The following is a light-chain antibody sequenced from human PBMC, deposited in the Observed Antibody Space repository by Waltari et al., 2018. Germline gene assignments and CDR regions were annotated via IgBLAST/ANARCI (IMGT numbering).Light chain of an antibody. J-gene: IGLJ3*02. CDR2: EGS. CDR3: CSYAGSSTWV. Sequence: QSALTQPASVSGSPGQSITIPCTGTGRHVGRYNLVSWYQQHPGKAPKLMIYEGSKRPSGVSNRFSGSKSGNTASLTISGLQAEDEADYYCCSYAGSSTWVFGGGTKLTVL. V-gene: IGLV2-23*01. CDR1: GRHVGRYNL.